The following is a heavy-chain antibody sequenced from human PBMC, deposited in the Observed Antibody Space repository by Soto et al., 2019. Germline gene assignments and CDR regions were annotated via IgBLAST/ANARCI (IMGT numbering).Heavy chain of an antibody. CDR3: TTDFGSTSYGFDY. CDR2: IKSKTDGGTT. D-gene: IGHD5-18*01. J-gene: IGHJ4*02. CDR1: GFTFANAW. Sequence: GGSLRLSCAVSGFTFANAWMSWVRQAPGKGLEWVGRIKSKTDGGTTDFAAPVKGRFSISRDDSKKMVFLQMDSLKTEDTAVYYCTTDFGSTSYGFDYWGQGALVTVSS. V-gene: IGHV3-15*01.